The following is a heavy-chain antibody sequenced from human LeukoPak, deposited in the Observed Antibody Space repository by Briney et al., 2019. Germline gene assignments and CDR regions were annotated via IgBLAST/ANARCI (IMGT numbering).Heavy chain of an antibody. D-gene: IGHD6-19*01. V-gene: IGHV3-74*01. CDR2: INGDGSDT. Sequence: AGGSLRLSCAASGFTFKDSWMYWVRQAPGKGLEWVSCINGDGSDTNYVDSVKGRFTISRDNAKDTLYLQMNSLRAEDTAVYYCVRVGSEEQWLVLYYYYMDVWGKGTTVTVSS. CDR3: VRVGSEEQWLVLYYYYMDV. J-gene: IGHJ6*03. CDR1: GFTFKDSW.